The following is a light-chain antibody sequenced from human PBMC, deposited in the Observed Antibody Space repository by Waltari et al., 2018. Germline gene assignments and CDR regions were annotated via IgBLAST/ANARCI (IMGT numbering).Light chain of an antibody. CDR2: GAS. CDR1: QSVSRS. V-gene: IGKV3-20*01. Sequence: EIVLTQSPCTLSLSPGDSATLSCRASQSVSRSLAWYQQKPGQAPRLLIYGASNRAAGIPDRFSGSGSGTDFSLTISRLEPEDFAVYYCQHYVRLPATFGQGTKVEIK. CDR3: QHYVRLPAT. J-gene: IGKJ1*01.